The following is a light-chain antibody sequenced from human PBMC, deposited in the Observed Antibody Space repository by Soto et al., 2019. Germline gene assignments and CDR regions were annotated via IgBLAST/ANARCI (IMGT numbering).Light chain of an antibody. V-gene: IGKV3-20*01. CDR2: GAS. CDR3: QQYGSSAPIP. Sequence: TQSPSTLALTPGERAALCCRAIQSVSSSYLAWYQQKPGQAPRLLIYGASSRATGTPDRFSSSGSETDFTLTISRLEHEDFALYYCQQYGSSAPIPFAQGTRLEI. CDR1: QSVSSSY. J-gene: IGKJ5*01.